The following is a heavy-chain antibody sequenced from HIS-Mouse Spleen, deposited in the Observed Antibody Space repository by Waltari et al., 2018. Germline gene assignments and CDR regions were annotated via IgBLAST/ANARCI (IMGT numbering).Heavy chain of an antibody. V-gene: IGHV4-39*07. CDR3: AREIPYSSSWYDWYFDL. CDR2: IYYSGRP. D-gene: IGHD6-13*01. J-gene: IGHJ2*01. Sequence: QLQLQESGPGLVKPSETLSLTCTVSGGSISSSSYYWGCIRQPPGKGLVGIGSIYYSGRPCYSPYLKSRVTISVDTSKNQFSLKLSSVTAADTAVYYCAREIPYSSSWYDWYFDLWGRGTLVTVSS. CDR1: GGSISSSSYY.